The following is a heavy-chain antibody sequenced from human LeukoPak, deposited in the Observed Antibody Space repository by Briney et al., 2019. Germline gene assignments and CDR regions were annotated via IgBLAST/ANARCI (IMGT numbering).Heavy chain of an antibody. V-gene: IGHV3-23*01. CDR2: ISGSGGST. CDR1: GFTFSSYA. Sequence: WGSLRLSCAASGFTFSSYAMSWVRQAPGKGLEWVSAISGSGGSTYYADSVKGRFTISRDNSKNTLYLQMNSLRAEDTAVYYCAKDLDGLVRGVAYSWGQGTLVTVSS. D-gene: IGHD3-10*01. J-gene: IGHJ4*02. CDR3: AKDLDGLVRGVAYS.